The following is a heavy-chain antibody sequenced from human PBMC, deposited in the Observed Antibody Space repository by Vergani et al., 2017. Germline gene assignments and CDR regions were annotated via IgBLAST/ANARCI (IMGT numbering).Heavy chain of an antibody. Sequence: EVHLLESGGGLIQPGGSLRISCAASGFTFDNYAMIWARQSPGKGLQWVTGISGSGSSKFYEDSLKRRVNISRDNSKNTLFLEMNSLRTEGTATYFCAKRLDITLAAMWGGLDSWGPGTGVLVSS. CDR2: ISGSGSSK. D-gene: IGHD2-2*01. J-gene: IGHJ4*02. CDR1: GFTFDNYA. V-gene: IGHV3-23*01. CDR3: AKRLDITLAAMWGGLDS.